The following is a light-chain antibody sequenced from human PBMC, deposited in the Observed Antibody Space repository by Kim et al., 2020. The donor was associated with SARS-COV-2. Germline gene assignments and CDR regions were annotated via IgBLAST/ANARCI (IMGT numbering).Light chain of an antibody. J-gene: IGKJ2*01. Sequence: DIQMTQSPSTLSASVGDRVTITCRASQNIGHLLAWYQQKPGKAPKLLIYWASTLESGVPSRFSGSRSGTEFTLTISSLQPDDFATYYCQQFNIYPYTFGQGTKLEI. CDR2: WAS. V-gene: IGKV1-5*03. CDR1: QNIGHL. CDR3: QQFNIYPYT.